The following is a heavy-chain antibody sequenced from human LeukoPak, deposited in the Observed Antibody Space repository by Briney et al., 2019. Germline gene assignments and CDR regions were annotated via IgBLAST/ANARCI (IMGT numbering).Heavy chain of an antibody. CDR2: IYTSGST. Sequence: SETLSLTCTVSGGSISSYYRSWIRQPAGKGLEWNGRIYTSGSTNYNPSLKSRVTMSVDTSKNQFSLKLSSVTAADTAVYYCARDSSSWSFLDYWGQGTLVTVSS. D-gene: IGHD6-13*01. V-gene: IGHV4-4*07. CDR1: GGSISSYY. J-gene: IGHJ4*02. CDR3: ARDSSSWSFLDY.